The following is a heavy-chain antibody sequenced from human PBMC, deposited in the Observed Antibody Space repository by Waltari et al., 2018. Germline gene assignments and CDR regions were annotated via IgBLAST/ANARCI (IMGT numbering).Heavy chain of an antibody. D-gene: IGHD1-26*01. CDR2: INHSGST. Sequence: QVQLQQWGAGLLKPSETLSLTCAAYGGSFSGYYLSWIRQPPGKGLEWIGEINHSGSTNYNPSLKSRVTISVDTSKNQFSLKLSSVTAADTAVYYCARAWISLILGATSAFDIWGQGTMVTVS. J-gene: IGHJ3*02. V-gene: IGHV4-34*01. CDR3: ARAWISLILGATSAFDI. CDR1: GGSFSGYY.